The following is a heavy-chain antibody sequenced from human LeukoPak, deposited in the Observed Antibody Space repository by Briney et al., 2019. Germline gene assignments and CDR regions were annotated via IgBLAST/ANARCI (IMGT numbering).Heavy chain of an antibody. V-gene: IGHV3-23*01. Sequence: GGSLRLSCGASGFTFSSYAMTWVRQAPGKGLEWVSAISGSGGSTYYADSVKGRFTISRDNSKNTLYLQMNSLRAEDTAVYYCAKVGWQWNFDYWGQGTLVTVSS. CDR2: ISGSGGST. CDR1: GFTFSSYA. J-gene: IGHJ4*02. CDR3: AKVGWQWNFDY. D-gene: IGHD6-19*01.